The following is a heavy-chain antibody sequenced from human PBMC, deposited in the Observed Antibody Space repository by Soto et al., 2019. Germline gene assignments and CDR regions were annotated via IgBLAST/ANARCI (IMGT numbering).Heavy chain of an antibody. CDR1: GASITRSSYY. J-gene: IGHJ6*02. CDR3: ASPGDAYGLDA. V-gene: IGHV4-39*01. D-gene: IGHD2-21*02. Sequence: QLQLHESGPGLVKPSETLSLTCSVSGASITRSSYYWAWIRQPPGKGLEWIASIHSHSGSTYNDPPLKGRVPLSVDTSKHHSSLNLTSVTAADTAVYSCASPGDAYGLDAWGQGTTVTVSS. CDR2: IHSHSGST.